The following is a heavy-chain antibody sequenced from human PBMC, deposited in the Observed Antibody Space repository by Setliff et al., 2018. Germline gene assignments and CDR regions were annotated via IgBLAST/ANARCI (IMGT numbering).Heavy chain of an antibody. Sequence: GASVKVSCKTPGKTDDSYHIHWVRQAPGQGLEWMGVIKPGIDTTTYAEMFQGRVTMTTDTSTSIVYMELRVLRSEDTAVYFCERLVRYCTQRACQRTLDAELWGQGTQVTVSS. CDR3: ERLVRYCTQRACQRTLDAEL. D-gene: IGHD2-8*01. CDR1: GKTDDSYH. V-gene: IGHV1-46*02. CDR2: IKPGIDTT. J-gene: IGHJ4*02.